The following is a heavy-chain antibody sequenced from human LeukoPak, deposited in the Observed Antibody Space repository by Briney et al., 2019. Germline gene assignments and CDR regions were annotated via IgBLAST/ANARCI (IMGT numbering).Heavy chain of an antibody. CDR1: GFTFTSYA. D-gene: IGHD6-19*01. V-gene: IGHV3-23*01. CDR3: ARVSTDWSLDY. Sequence: GGSLRLSCAASGFTFTSYAMTWVRQAPGKGLEWVSGISGSGARTFYGDSVKGRFTISRDNAKSSLYLQMNSLRDEDTAVYYCARVSTDWSLDYWGQGTLVTVSS. CDR2: ISGSGART. J-gene: IGHJ4*02.